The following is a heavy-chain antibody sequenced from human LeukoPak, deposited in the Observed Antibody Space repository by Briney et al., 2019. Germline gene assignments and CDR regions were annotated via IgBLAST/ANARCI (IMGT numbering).Heavy chain of an antibody. D-gene: IGHD3-10*01. V-gene: IGHV1-69*13. CDR1: GGTFSSYA. CDR2: IIPIFGTA. Sequence: ASVKVSCKASGGTFSSYAISWVRQAPGQGLEWIGGIIPIFGTANYAQKFQGRVTITADESTSTAYMELSSLRSEDTAVYYCARGVIWFGELLYLFDYWGQRTLVTVSS. J-gene: IGHJ4*02. CDR3: ARGVIWFGELLYLFDY.